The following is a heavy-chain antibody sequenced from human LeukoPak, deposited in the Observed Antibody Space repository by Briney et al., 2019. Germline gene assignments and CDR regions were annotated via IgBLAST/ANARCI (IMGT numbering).Heavy chain of an antibody. D-gene: IGHD1-26*01. CDR2: ISGSGRST. V-gene: IGHV3-23*01. Sequence: GGTLRLSCAASGFTFSSYGMSWVRQAPGKGLEWVSAISGSGRSTYYADSVKGRFTISRDNAKTSLYLQMNSLRAEDTAVYYCARTGVGAYHFDYWGQGTLVTVSS. CDR3: ARTGVGAYHFDY. J-gene: IGHJ4*02. CDR1: GFTFSSYG.